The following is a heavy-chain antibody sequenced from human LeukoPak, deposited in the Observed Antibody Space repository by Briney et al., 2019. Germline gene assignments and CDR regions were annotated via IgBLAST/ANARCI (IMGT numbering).Heavy chain of an antibody. V-gene: IGHV3-7*01. CDR2: IKQDGSEK. J-gene: IGHJ6*03. D-gene: IGHD1-7*01. Sequence: PGGSLRLSCAASGFTFSSYWMSWVRQAPGKGLEWVANIKQDGSEKYYVDSVKGRFTISRDNAKNSLYLQMNSLRAEDTAVYYCARWYEGKGIKLPAPPPYYYMDVWGKGTTVTVSS. CDR3: ARWYEGKGIKLPAPPPYYYMDV. CDR1: GFTFSSYW.